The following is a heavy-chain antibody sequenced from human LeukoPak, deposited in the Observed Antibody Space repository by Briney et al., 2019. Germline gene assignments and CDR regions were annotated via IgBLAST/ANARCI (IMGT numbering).Heavy chain of an antibody. V-gene: IGHV3-53*04. D-gene: IGHD1-26*01. CDR3: ARGKPIVGATRPLDY. Sequence: GGSLRLSCAASGFTVSSNYMSWVRQAPGKGLEWVSVIYSGGSTYYADSVKGRFTISRHNSKNTLYLQMNSLRAEDTAVYYCARGKPIVGATRPLDYWGQGTLVTVSS. CDR1: GFTVSSNY. J-gene: IGHJ4*02. CDR2: IYSGGST.